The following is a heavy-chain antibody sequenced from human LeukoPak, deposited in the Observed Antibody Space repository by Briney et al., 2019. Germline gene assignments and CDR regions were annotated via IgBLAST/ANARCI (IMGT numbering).Heavy chain of an antibody. CDR2: IYTSGST. V-gene: IGHV4-61*02. CDR1: GGSISSGSYY. Sequence: PSQTPSLTCTVSGGSISSGSYYWSWIRQPAGKGLEWIGRIYTSGSTNYNPSLKSRVTISVDTSKNQFSLKLSSVTAADTAVYYCASRGHWGQGTLVTVSS. J-gene: IGHJ4*02. D-gene: IGHD5-24*01. CDR3: ASRGH.